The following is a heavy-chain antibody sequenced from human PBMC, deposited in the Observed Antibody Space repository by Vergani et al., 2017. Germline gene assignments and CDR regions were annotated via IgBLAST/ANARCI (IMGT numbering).Heavy chain of an antibody. D-gene: IGHD3-22*01. J-gene: IGHJ4*02. CDR2: IYYSGST. V-gene: IGHV4-39*01. CDR3: AGRIWYYYDSSGYSTGVYYFDY. CDR1: GGSISSSSYY. Sequence: QLQLQESGPGLVKPSETLSLTCTVSGGSISSSSYYWGWIRQPPGKGLEWIGSIYYSGSTYYNPSLKSRVTISVDTSKNQFSLKLRSVTAADTAVYYCAGRIWYYYDSSGYSTGVYYFDYWGQGTLVTVSS.